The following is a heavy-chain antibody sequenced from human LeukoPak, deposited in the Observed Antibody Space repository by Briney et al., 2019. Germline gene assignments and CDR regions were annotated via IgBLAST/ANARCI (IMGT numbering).Heavy chain of an antibody. CDR3: ARGGYSSSWGDFDY. CDR1: GFSFSSYS. Sequence: AGGSLRLSCAASGFSFSSYSMNWVRQAPGKGLEWVSSISDTSTYIYYADSLQGRFTISRGNARNSLYLQMNSLRVEDTAVYYRARGGYSSSWGDFDYWGQGTLVTVSS. V-gene: IGHV3-21*01. CDR2: ISDTSTYI. J-gene: IGHJ4*02. D-gene: IGHD6-19*01.